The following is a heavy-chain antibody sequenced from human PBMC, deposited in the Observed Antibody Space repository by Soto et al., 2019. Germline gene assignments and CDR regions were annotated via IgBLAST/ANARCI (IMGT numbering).Heavy chain of an antibody. J-gene: IGHJ4*02. CDR2: IIPIFGTA. V-gene: IGHV1-69*01. Sequence: QVQLVQSGAEVKKPGSSVKVSCKASGGTFSSYAISWVRQAPGQGLEWMGGIIPIFGTANYAQKFQGRVTITADESTSTAYMELSSLRSEDTAVYYCARETSWRAARCNDYYFDYWGQGTLVTVSS. CDR1: GGTFSSYA. CDR3: ARETSWRAARCNDYYFDY. D-gene: IGHD6-6*01.